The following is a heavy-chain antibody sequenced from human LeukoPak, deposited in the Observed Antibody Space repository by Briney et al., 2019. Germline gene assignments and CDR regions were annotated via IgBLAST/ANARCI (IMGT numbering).Heavy chain of an antibody. D-gene: IGHD1-14*01. CDR3: ARDIDLTAGIMDV. V-gene: IGHV3-11*05. CDR1: GFTFSSYA. Sequence: GGSLRLSCAASGFTFSSYAMSWIRQAPGKGLEWVSLIVTRSTYTNYADSVKGRFTISRDNAKNSLYLQMNSLRAEDTAVYYCARDIDLTAGIMDVWGPGTTVTVSS. J-gene: IGHJ6*02. CDR2: IVTRSTYT.